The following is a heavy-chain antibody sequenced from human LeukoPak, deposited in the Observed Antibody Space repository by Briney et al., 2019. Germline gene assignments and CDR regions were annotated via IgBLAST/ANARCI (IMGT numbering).Heavy chain of an antibody. CDR2: ISYDGSNK. CDR1: GFTFSSYA. D-gene: IGHD3/OR15-3a*01. Sequence: GRSLRLSCAASGFTFSSYAMHWVRQAPGKGLEWVAVISYDGSNKYYADSVKGRFTISRDNSKNTLYLQMNSLRAEDTAVYFCARDKDWAFDYWGQGTLVTVSS. V-gene: IGHV3-30*04. CDR3: ARDKDWAFDY. J-gene: IGHJ4*02.